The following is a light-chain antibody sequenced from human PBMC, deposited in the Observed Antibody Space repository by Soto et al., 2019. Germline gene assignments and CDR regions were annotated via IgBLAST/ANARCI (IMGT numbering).Light chain of an antibody. J-gene: IGKJ4*01. CDR1: QSVINY. Sequence: EIVLTQSPGTLSLSPGERATLSCRASQSVINYLAWYQQKPGQAPRLLIYDASNRATGIPARFSGSGSGTDFTLTISSLEAYEVAVDYCQQHSHWCPSLPLAGGPKL. CDR3: QQHSHWCPSLP. V-gene: IGKV3-11*01. CDR2: DAS.